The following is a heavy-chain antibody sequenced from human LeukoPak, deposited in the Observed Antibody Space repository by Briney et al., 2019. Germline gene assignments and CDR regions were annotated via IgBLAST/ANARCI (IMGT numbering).Heavy chain of an antibody. Sequence: PSQTLSLTCTVSGGSISSGSYYWSWIRQPAGKGLEWIGRIYTSGSTNYNPSLKSRVTISVDTSKNQFSLKLSSVTAADTAVYYCARADAGPLPFDYWAQGTLVTVSS. J-gene: IGHJ4*02. V-gene: IGHV4-61*02. D-gene: IGHD6-13*01. CDR3: ARADAGPLPFDY. CDR1: GGSISSGSYY. CDR2: IYTSGST.